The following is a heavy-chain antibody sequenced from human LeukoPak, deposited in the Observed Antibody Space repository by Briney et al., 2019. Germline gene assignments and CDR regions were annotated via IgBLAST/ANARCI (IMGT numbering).Heavy chain of an antibody. D-gene: IGHD5-12*01. CDR2: IYYSGST. Sequence: SETLSLSCTVSGGSISNYYWNWLRQPPGKGLERIGYIYYSGSTKYNPSLKSRVTMSLDTSKKQFSLRLTSVTAADTAVYYCARGFDSKSTYFDYWGLGTLVTVSS. CDR3: ARGFDSKSTYFDY. V-gene: IGHV4-59*01. CDR1: GGSISNYY. J-gene: IGHJ4*02.